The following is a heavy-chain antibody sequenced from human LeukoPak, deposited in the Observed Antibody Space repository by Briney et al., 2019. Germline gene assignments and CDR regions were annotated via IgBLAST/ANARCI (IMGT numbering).Heavy chain of an antibody. D-gene: IGHD2-15*01. CDR1: GFTFSSYA. J-gene: IGHJ4*02. CDR2: ISGSGDNT. CDR3: AKTPGDCTGGTCYSFDY. Sequence: GGSLRLSCAASGFTFSSYAMTWVRQAPGKGLEWVSSISGSGDNTYYADSVKGRFTVSRDNSKNTLYLQMNSLRAEDTAVYYCAKTPGDCTGGTCYSFDYWGQGSLVTVSS. V-gene: IGHV3-23*01.